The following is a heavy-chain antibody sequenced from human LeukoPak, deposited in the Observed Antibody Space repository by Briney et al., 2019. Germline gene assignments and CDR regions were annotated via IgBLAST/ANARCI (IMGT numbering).Heavy chain of an antibody. D-gene: IGHD3-22*01. Sequence: PGGSLRLSCAASGFTFSSYAMSWVRQAPGKGLEWVSAISGSGGSTYYADSVKGRFTISRDNSKNTLYLQMNSLRADDTAVYYCARDHRRYYYDSSGHYDPKEGDLDYWGQGTLVTVSS. CDR2: ISGSGGST. J-gene: IGHJ4*02. CDR1: GFTFSSYA. V-gene: IGHV3-23*01. CDR3: ARDHRRYYYDSSGHYDPKEGDLDY.